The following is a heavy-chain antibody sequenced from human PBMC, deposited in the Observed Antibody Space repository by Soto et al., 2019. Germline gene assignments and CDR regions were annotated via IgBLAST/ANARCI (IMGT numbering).Heavy chain of an antibody. CDR1: GFTFADYT. V-gene: IGHV3-49*03. CDR2: IRKKAYGGKK. J-gene: IGHJ4*02. D-gene: IGHD5-12*01. Sequence: GGSLRLSFTASGFTFADYTLSWFLQAPGKGLEWLGFIRKKAYGGKKEHAAYVKRRLTIPRDDPKRIAYLLMNRLKTDETAMYYCTRDGRYSGYPHPALWGQGTLVTVSS. CDR3: TRDGRYSGYPHPAL.